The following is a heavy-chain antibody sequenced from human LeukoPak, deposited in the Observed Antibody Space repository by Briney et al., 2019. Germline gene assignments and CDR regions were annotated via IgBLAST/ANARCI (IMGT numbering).Heavy chain of an antibody. D-gene: IGHD6-19*01. CDR2: IYSGGST. Sequence: GGSLRLSCAASGFTVSSNYMSWVRQAPGKGLEWLSVIYSGGSTYYADSVKGRFTISRDNSKNTLYLQMNSLRAEDTAVYYCARKVAGHFDYWGQGTLVTVSS. V-gene: IGHV3-66*01. J-gene: IGHJ4*02. CDR1: GFTVSSNY. CDR3: ARKVAGHFDY.